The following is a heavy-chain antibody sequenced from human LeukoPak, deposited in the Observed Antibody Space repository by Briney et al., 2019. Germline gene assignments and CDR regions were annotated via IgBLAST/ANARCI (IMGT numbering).Heavy chain of an antibody. V-gene: IGHV1-46*01. Sequence: ASVKVSCKASGYIFTSYFMHWVRQAPGQGLEWMGLINPSGGSTRYAQKFQGRVTMTRDMSTSTVYMELSSLRSEDTAVYYCARGRIAAAGIYYYYMDVWGKGTTVTVSS. CDR1: GYIFTSYF. J-gene: IGHJ6*03. CDR3: ARGRIAAAGIYYYYMDV. D-gene: IGHD6-13*01. CDR2: INPSGGST.